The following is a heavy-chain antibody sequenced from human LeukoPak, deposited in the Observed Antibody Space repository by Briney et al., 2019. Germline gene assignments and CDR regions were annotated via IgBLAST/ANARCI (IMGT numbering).Heavy chain of an antibody. CDR3: ARLRNSYFDY. J-gene: IGHJ4*02. V-gene: IGHV4-30-2*01. Sequence: SETLSLTCAVSGGSISSGGYSWSWIRQPPGKGLEWIGYIYHSGSTYYNPSLRSRVTISVDRSKNQFSLKLSSVTAADTAVYYCARLRNSYFDYWGQGTLVTVSS. CDR2: IYHSGST. CDR1: GGSISSGGYS.